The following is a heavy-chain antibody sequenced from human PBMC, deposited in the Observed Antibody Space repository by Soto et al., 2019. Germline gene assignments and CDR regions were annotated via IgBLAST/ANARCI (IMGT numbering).Heavy chain of an antibody. Sequence: GESLKISCKGSGYSFTSYWIGWVRQMPGKGLEWMGIIYPGDSDTRYSPSFQGQVTISADKSISTAYLQWSSLKASDTAMYYCARHTGGDCSGGSCYPTVKDYYYYYMDVWGKGTTVTVSS. D-gene: IGHD2-15*01. V-gene: IGHV5-51*01. CDR3: ARHTGGDCSGGSCYPTVKDYYYYYMDV. CDR2: IYPGDSDT. J-gene: IGHJ6*03. CDR1: GYSFTSYW.